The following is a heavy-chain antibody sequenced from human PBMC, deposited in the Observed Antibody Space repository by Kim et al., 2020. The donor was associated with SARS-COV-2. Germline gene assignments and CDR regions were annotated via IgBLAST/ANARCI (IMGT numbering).Heavy chain of an antibody. Sequence: ASVKVSCKVSGYTLTELSMHWVRQAPGKGLEWMGGFDPEDGETIYAQKFQGRVTMTEDTSTDTAYMELSSLRSEDTAVYYCATGPHRFKDWNDVHYGMDVWGQGTTVTVSS. V-gene: IGHV1-24*01. CDR3: ATGPHRFKDWNDVHYGMDV. CDR2: FDPEDGET. CDR1: GYTLTELS. J-gene: IGHJ6*02. D-gene: IGHD1-1*01.